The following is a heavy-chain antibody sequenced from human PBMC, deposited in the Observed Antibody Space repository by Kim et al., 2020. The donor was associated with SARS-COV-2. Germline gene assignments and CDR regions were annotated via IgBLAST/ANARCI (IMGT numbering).Heavy chain of an antibody. D-gene: IGHD6-19*01. V-gene: IGHV3-74*01. CDR3: ASSEQWLAFDY. J-gene: IGHJ4*02. CDR1: GFTFSSYW. CDR2: ISSDGSST. Sequence: GGSLRLSCAASGFTFSSYWMHWVRQAPGKGLVWVSLISSDGSSTIYADSVKGRFTISRDNAKNTLYLQMNSLRAEDTAVYYGASSEQWLAFDYWGQGTLVTVSS.